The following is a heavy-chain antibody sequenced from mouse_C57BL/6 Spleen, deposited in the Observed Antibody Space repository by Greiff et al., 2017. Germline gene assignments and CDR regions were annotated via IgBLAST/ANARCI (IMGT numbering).Heavy chain of an antibody. D-gene: IGHD1-1*01. CDR1: GYTFTSYW. CDR3: ARGLYDYGSSYRTYAMDY. CDR2: IDPNSGGT. J-gene: IGHJ4*01. Sequence: QVQLKQPGAELVKPGASVKLSCKASGYTFTSYWMHWVKQRPGRGLEWIGRIDPNSGGTKYNEKFKSKATLTVDKPSSTAYMQLSSLTSEDSAVYYCARGLYDYGSSYRTYAMDYWGQGTSVTVSS. V-gene: IGHV1-72*01.